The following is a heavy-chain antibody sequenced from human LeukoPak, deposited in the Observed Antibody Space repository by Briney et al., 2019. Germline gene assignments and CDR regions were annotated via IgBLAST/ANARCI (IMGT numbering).Heavy chain of an antibody. D-gene: IGHD6-19*01. V-gene: IGHV4-59*01. CDR1: GGYISGYY. J-gene: IGHJ3*02. CDR3: ARVYDYNSGWSDGFDI. CDR2: IYYTGDT. Sequence: SETLSLTCSVSGGYISGYYWSWIRQPPGKGLEWIGFIYYTGDTKYTPSLKSRLTISLDTPKNQFSLKLSSVTAADAAVYYCARVYDYNSGWSDGFDIWGQGTMVTVSS.